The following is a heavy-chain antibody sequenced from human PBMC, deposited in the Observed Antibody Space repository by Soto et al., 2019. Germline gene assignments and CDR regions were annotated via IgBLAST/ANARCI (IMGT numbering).Heavy chain of an antibody. CDR3: AKEPELRGRRRNWFDP. V-gene: IGHV3-23*01. CDR2: ISASGGST. Sequence: GGSLRLSCAASGFTFTTYPMNWVRQAPGKGLEWVSGISASGGSTYYADSVKGRFTISRDNSKNTLYLQMNSLRAEDTAVYYCAKEPELRGRRRNWFDPWGQGTLVTVSS. D-gene: IGHD1-7*01. CDR1: GFTFTTYP. J-gene: IGHJ5*02.